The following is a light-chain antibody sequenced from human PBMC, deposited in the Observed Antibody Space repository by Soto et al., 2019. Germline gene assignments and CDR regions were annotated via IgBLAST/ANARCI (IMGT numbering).Light chain of an antibody. CDR2: GAS. CDR1: QSVRSSY. CDR3: QQYGTSPPT. V-gene: IGKV3-20*01. J-gene: IGKJ5*01. Sequence: EVVLTQSPGTLSLSPGERATLSCRASQSVRSSYLAWYQQKPGQAPSLLIYGASIRATGFPDRFSGSGSGTDFTLTISRLDPEDFAVYYCQQYGTSPPTFGQGTRLEMK.